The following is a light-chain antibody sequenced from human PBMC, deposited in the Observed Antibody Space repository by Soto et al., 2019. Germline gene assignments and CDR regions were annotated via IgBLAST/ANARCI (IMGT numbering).Light chain of an antibody. Sequence: QSALTQPPSVSAAPGQKVTISCSGSSSNIGNNYVSWYQQLPGTAPKLLIYENNKRPSGIPDRFSGSKSATSATLGITGLQTGDEADYYCGTWDSSLSAVVFGGGTQLTVL. V-gene: IGLV1-51*02. J-gene: IGLJ2*01. CDR1: SSNIGNNY. CDR3: GTWDSSLSAVV. CDR2: ENN.